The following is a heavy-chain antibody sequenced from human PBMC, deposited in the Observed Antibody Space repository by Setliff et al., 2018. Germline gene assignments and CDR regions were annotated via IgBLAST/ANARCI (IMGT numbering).Heavy chain of an antibody. V-gene: IGHV3-11*06. Sequence: GGSLRLSCAASGFSFSDYYMTWIRQAPGKGLEWVSYISGSSSYTDYADFVKGRFTISRDNTKNTLYLQMNSLRAEDTAVYYCAKDRHSSDWKLFDYWGQGTLVTVSS. J-gene: IGHJ4*02. CDR1: GFSFSDYY. D-gene: IGHD6-19*01. CDR3: AKDRHSSDWKLFDY. CDR2: ISGSSSYT.